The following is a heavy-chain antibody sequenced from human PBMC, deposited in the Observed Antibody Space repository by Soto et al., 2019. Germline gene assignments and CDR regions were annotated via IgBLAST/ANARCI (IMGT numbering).Heavy chain of an antibody. CDR3: ARASRYSHALYY. CDR2: IYFSGNT. V-gene: IGHV4-30-4*01. D-gene: IGHD4-4*01. Sequence: PSETLSLTCTVSGGSISSGDFYWSWIGQPPGKGLEWIGYIYFSGNTYYNPSLKSRVTISVDTSKNQFSLKLSSVTAADTAVFFCARASRYSHALYYWGQGTLVTVSS. J-gene: IGHJ4*02. CDR1: GGSISSGDFY.